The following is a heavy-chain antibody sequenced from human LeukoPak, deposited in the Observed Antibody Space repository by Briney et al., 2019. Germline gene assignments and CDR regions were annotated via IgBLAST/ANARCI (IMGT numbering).Heavy chain of an antibody. CDR1: GFIFSNYA. CDR2: ITNSGDGT. V-gene: IGHV3-23*01. CDR3: AKGTVYTGYHCYFDY. D-gene: IGHD1-1*01. J-gene: IGHJ4*02. Sequence: GGSLRLSCAASGFIFSNYAMSWVRQAPGKGLEWVSSITNSGDGTYYADSVKGRFTISRDNSKNTLYLQMNSLRAEDTAMYYCAKGTVYTGYHCYFDYWGQGALVTVSS.